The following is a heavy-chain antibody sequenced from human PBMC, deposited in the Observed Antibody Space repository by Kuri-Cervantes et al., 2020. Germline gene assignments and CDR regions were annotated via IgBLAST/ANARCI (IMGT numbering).Heavy chain of an antibody. CDR3: ARYGYGYARPFDY. D-gene: IGHD2-2*01. CDR2: ISYDGSNK. Sequence: GGSLRLSCAASEFTFSNYAMHWVRQAPGKGLEWVAVISYDGSNKYFADSVKGRFTISRDNSKNTLYLQMNSLRADDTAVYYCARYGYGYARPFDYWGQGFLVTVSS. V-gene: IGHV3-30*01. CDR1: EFTFSNYA. J-gene: IGHJ4*02.